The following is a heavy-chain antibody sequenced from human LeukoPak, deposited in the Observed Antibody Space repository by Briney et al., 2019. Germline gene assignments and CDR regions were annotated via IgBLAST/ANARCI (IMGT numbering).Heavy chain of an antibody. Sequence: PGGSLRLSCAASGFTFSSYSMNWVRQAPGKGLERVSSISSSSSYIYYADSVKGRFTISRDNAKNSLYLQMNSLRAEDTAVYYCARDHTTTYSSSWYISYFDYWGQGTLVTVSS. D-gene: IGHD6-13*01. CDR2: ISSSSSYI. CDR1: GFTFSSYS. V-gene: IGHV3-21*01. J-gene: IGHJ4*02. CDR3: ARDHTTTYSSSWYISYFDY.